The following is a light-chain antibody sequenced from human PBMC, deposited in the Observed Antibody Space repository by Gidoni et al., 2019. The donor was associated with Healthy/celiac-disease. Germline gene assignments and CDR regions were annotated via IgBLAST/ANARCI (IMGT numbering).Light chain of an antibody. J-gene: IGKJ4*01. Sequence: DIQITHSPSSLSASVGDRVTITCQASQDISNYLNCYQQKPGKAPKRLIYDASNLETGVPSRFSGSGSVTEFTFTISSLQPEDIATYYCQQYDNLPPLTFGGGTKLEIK. CDR2: DAS. CDR1: QDISNY. CDR3: QQYDNLPPLT. V-gene: IGKV1-33*01.